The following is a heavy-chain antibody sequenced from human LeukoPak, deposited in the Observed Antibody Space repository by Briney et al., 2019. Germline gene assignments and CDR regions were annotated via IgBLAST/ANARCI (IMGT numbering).Heavy chain of an antibody. Sequence: GGSLGLSCAASGFTFSSYGMHWVRQAPGKGLEWVAFIRYDGSNKYYADSVKGRFTISRDNSKNTLYLQMNSLRAEDTAVYYCAKDHGGSYFPEYFQHWGQGTLVTVSS. V-gene: IGHV3-30*02. CDR2: IRYDGSNK. CDR3: AKDHGGSYFPEYFQH. J-gene: IGHJ1*01. D-gene: IGHD1-26*01. CDR1: GFTFSSYG.